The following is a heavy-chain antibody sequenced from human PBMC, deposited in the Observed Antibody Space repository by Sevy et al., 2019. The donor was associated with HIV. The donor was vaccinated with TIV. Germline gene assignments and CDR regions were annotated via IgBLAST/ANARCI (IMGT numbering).Heavy chain of an antibody. J-gene: IGHJ6*02. V-gene: IGHV3-13*01. CDR3: ARDEGLAGMDV. CDR2: IGTAGDT. D-gene: IGHD5-12*01. Sequence: GGSLRLSCAASGFTFSSYDMHWVRQATGKGLEWVSAIGTAGDTYYPGSVKGRFTISRENAKNSVYLQMNSLRAGDTAVYYCARDEGLAGMDVWGQGPTLTVSS. CDR1: GFTFSSYD.